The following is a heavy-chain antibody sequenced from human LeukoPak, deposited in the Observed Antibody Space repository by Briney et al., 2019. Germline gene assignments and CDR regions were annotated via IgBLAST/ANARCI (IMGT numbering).Heavy chain of an antibody. J-gene: IGHJ4*02. CDR1: GASTTSYY. CDR2: IYSDGTT. V-gene: IGHV4-59*01. CDR3: ARDTRSYDTSGYYYFDY. Sequence: SETLSLTCSVSGASTTSYYWNWIRQAPGKGLEWIGYIYSDGTTSYSPSLRSRVTISIDTSRNQFSLKLSSVTAADAAGYYCARDTRSYDTSGYYYFDYWGQGALVTVSS. D-gene: IGHD3-22*01.